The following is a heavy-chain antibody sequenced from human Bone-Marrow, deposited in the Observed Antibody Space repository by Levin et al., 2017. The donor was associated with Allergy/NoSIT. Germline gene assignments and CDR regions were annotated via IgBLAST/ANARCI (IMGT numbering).Heavy chain of an antibody. J-gene: IGHJ4*02. CDR2: INHSGST. CDR3: ARRSTQGLWFREGDYFDY. V-gene: IGHV4-34*01. D-gene: IGHD3-10*01. Sequence: PSETLSLTCAVYGGSFSGYYWSWIRQPPGKGLEWIGEINHSGSTNYNPSLKSRVTISVDTSKNQFSLKLSSVTAADTAVYYCARRSTQGLWFREGDYFDYWGQGTLVTVSS. CDR1: GGSFSGYY.